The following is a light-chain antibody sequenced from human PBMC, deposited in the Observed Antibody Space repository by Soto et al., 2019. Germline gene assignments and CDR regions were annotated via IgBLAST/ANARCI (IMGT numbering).Light chain of an antibody. CDR1: SSDVGAYNY. CDR2: DVN. V-gene: IGLV2-14*03. J-gene: IGLJ2*01. CDR3: GSYTNSITLV. Sequence: QSVLTQPASVSGSPGQSITISCTGTSSDVGAYNYVSWYQHHPGKVPKLLIYDVNMRPPGISNRFSGSKSGNTASLTISGIQAEDEGYYYCGSYTNSITLVFRGGTKVTVL.